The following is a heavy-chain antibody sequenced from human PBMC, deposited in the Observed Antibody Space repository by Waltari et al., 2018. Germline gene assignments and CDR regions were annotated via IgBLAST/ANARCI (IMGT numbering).Heavy chain of an antibody. CDR3: ARGGRSRGGWLQPNWFDP. CDR2: INHSGST. CDR1: GGSFSGYY. V-gene: IGHV4-34*01. J-gene: IGHJ5*02. Sequence: QVQLQQWGAGLLKPSETLSLTCAVYGGSFSGYYWSWIRQPPGKGLEWIGEINHSGSTNYNPSLKSRVTISVDTSKNQCSLKLSSVTAADTAVYYCARGGRSRGGWLQPNWFDPWGQGTLVTVSS. D-gene: IGHD5-12*01.